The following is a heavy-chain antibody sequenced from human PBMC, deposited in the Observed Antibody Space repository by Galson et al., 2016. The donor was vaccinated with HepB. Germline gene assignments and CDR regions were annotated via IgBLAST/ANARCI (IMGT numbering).Heavy chain of an antibody. Sequence: QSGAEVKKPGESLTIPCKASGYRFGSYWITWVRQMPGKGLEWVGRIDPMDYHLKYSPSFQGHVIISTDKSISTVYLQWRSLKASDTAMYYCARQRTTVEIADDSYDVWGQGTMVSVSS. V-gene: IGHV5-10-1*01. CDR2: IDPMDYHL. CDR3: ARQRTTVEIADDSYDV. J-gene: IGHJ3*01. D-gene: IGHD4-23*01. CDR1: GYRFGSYW.